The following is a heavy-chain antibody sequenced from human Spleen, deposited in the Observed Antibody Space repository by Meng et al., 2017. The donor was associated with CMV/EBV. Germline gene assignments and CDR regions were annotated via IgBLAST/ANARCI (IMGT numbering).Heavy chain of an antibody. CDR3: ARTRVGICSGTTCYSFDP. Sequence: LSCSVSGGSISSGGYYWSWIRQHPGEGLEWIGYIYYSGSTFYNPSLKSRVAITVDTSKNLFTLNLNSVTVPDTAVYYCARTRVGICSGTTCYSFDPWGQGTLVTVSS. J-gene: IGHJ5*02. CDR1: GGSISSGGYY. V-gene: IGHV4-31*03. D-gene: IGHD2-2*02. CDR2: IYYSGST.